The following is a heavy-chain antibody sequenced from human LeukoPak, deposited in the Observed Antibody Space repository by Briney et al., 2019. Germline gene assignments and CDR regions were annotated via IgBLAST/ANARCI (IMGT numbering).Heavy chain of an antibody. CDR1: GFTFSSYA. CDR3: AKGRVVGSSWYYFDY. CDR2: ISGSGGST. J-gene: IGHJ4*02. Sequence: PGGSLRLSCAASGFTFSSYAMSWVRQAPGKGLEWVSAISGSGGSTYYADSVKGRFTISRDNSKNTLYLQMNSLRAEDTAVYYCAKGRVVGSSWYYFDYWGQGTLVTVSS. D-gene: IGHD6-13*01. V-gene: IGHV3-23*01.